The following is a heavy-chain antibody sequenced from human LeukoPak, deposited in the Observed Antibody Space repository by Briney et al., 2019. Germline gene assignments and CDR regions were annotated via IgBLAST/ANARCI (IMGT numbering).Heavy chain of an antibody. J-gene: IGHJ4*02. CDR1: GGSFSGYY. V-gene: IGHV4-34*01. CDR2: INHSGST. D-gene: IGHD3-16*02. CDR3: ARAIIMITFGGVIAREYFDY. Sequence: SETLSLTCAVYGGSFSGYYWSWIRQPPGKGLEWIGEINHSGSTNYNPSLKSRVTISVDTSKNQFSLKLSSVTAADTAVYYCARAIIMITFGGVIAREYFDYWGQGTLVTVSS.